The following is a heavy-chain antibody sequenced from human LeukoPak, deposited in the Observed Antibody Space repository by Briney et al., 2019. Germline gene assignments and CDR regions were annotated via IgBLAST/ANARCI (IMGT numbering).Heavy chain of an antibody. Sequence: ASVKVSCKASGYTFTGYYMLWVRQAPGQGLEWMGWINPNSGGTNYAQKFQGRVTMTRDTSISTAYMELSRLRSDDTAVYYCERSEDGYNYSPDSWGQGTLVTVSS. CDR2: INPNSGGT. CDR1: GYTFTGYY. D-gene: IGHD5-24*01. CDR3: ERSEDGYNYSPDS. J-gene: IGHJ5*01. V-gene: IGHV1-2*02.